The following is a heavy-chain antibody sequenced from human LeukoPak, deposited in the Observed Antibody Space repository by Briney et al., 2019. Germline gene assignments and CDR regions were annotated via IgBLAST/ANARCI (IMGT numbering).Heavy chain of an antibody. CDR1: GFSFSAFG. Sequence: PGGSLRLSSAASGFSFSAFGMTWVRQPPGKGLGWVSAINSGGGVTYYADSVKGRFTMSRDNSENTLFLQMDSLRAEDTAVYFCASSMGCWNAEFTSITDWGQGTQVTVSS. V-gene: IGHV3-23*01. D-gene: IGHD1-1*01. CDR2: INSGGGVT. J-gene: IGHJ4*02. CDR3: ASSMGCWNAEFTSITD.